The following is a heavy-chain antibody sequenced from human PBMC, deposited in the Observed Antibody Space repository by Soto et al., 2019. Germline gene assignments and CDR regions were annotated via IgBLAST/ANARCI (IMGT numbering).Heavy chain of an antibody. CDR2: INPVCGET. CDR1: GGTFSSYA. D-gene: IGHD3-16*01. V-gene: IGHV1-69*13. CDR3: ARMATFGSLNWFDP. J-gene: IGHJ5*02. Sequence: ASVKVSCKASGGTFSSYAISWVRQAPGQGLEWMGWINPVCGETDYAQKFHGRVTMTGDDSTTTAYMELSSLRSDDTAIYYCARMATFGSLNWFDPWGQGTLVTVSS.